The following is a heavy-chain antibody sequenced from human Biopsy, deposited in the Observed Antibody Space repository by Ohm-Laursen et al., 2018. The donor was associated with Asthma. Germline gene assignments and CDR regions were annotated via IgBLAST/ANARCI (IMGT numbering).Heavy chain of an antibody. CDR2: ITDTSRYI. CDR1: GFTFSHYN. D-gene: IGHD3-3*02. V-gene: IGHV3-21*01. Sequence: SLRLSCAASGFTFSHYNMNWVRQAPGKGLEWVSSITDTSRYIKYADSVKGRFTISRDNSRNTLHLEMNSLRAEDTAVYYCARTFHFWSPYHAEHYQLWGQGTLVTVPS. J-gene: IGHJ1*01. CDR3: ARTFHFWSPYHAEHYQL.